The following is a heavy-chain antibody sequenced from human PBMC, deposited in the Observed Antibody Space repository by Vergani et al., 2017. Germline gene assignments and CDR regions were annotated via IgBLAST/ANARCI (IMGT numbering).Heavy chain of an antibody. D-gene: IGHD2-2*01. J-gene: IGHJ6*03. CDR3: ARDWKEIRVVPAAVYYCFMDT. Sequence: QVQLVQSGSELKKPGASVKVSCKASGYTFTSYAMNWVRQAPGQGLEWMGWINPNSGGTNYAEQFRGRVTMTRDTSVSTAYLDLSRLRSDDTAVYFCARDWKEIRVVPAAVYYCFMDTWGRETTVTVSS. V-gene: IGHV1-2*02. CDR2: INPNSGGT. CDR1: GYTFTSYA.